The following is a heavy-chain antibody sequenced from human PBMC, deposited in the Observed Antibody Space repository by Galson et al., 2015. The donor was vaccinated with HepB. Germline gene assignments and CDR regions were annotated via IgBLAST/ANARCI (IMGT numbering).Heavy chain of an antibody. CDR1: GYTFTSYA. Sequence: SVKVSCKASGYTFTSYAMHWVRQAPGQRLEWMGWINAGNGNTKYSQKFQGRVTITRDTSASTAYMELSSLRSEDTAVYYCAREYGDPYYYYYYMDVWGKGTTVTVSS. J-gene: IGHJ6*03. CDR3: AREYGDPYYYYYYMDV. CDR2: INAGNGNT. V-gene: IGHV1-3*01. D-gene: IGHD4-17*01.